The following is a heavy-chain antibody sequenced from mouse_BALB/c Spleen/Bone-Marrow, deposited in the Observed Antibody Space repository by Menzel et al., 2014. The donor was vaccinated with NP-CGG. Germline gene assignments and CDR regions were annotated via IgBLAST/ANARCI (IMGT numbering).Heavy chain of an antibody. D-gene: IGHD1-1*01. J-gene: IGHJ3*01. CDR2: IDPANGNT. CDR1: GFNIKDTH. V-gene: IGHV14-3*02. Sequence: VQLQQSGAELVKPGASVKLSCTASGFNIKDTHMHWVKQGPEKGLEWIGRIDPANGNTKYDPNFQGKATITADTSSNTAYLQLSSLTSEDTAVYYCSRDYGGTAWFACWGHGTLVTVSA. CDR3: SRDYGGTAWFAC.